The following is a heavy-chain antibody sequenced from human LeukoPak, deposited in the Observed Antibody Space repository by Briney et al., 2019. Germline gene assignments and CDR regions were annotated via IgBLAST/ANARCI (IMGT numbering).Heavy chain of an antibody. D-gene: IGHD1-26*01. Sequence: GGSLRLSCAASGFTFDDYAMHWVRQTPGKGLEWLSGINWNSGSIGYADSVEGRFTISRDNAKNSLYLQMNSLRAEDTALYYCARRESYTLFLQHWGQGTLVTVSS. J-gene: IGHJ1*01. CDR2: INWNSGSI. CDR1: GFTFDDYA. V-gene: IGHV3-9*01. CDR3: ARRESYTLFLQH.